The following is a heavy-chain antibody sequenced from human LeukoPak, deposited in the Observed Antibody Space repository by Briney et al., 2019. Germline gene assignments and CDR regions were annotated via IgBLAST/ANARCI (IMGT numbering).Heavy chain of an antibody. CDR3: ARGSSTNFDY. CDR2: ISSHGGTT. J-gene: IGHJ4*02. Sequence: HPGGSLRLSCSVSGFTFSSNTMHWVRQAPGKGLEYVSAISSHGGTTYYSDSVKGRFTVSRDNSKNTLYLQMTSLRAEDTAVYYCARGSSTNFDYWGQGTLVTVSS. V-gene: IGHV3-64D*06. CDR1: GFTFSSNT. D-gene: IGHD3-10*01.